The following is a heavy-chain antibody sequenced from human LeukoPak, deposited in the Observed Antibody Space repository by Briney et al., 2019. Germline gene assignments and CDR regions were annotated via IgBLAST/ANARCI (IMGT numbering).Heavy chain of an antibody. Sequence: SETLCLTCAVYGGSFSGYYWSWIRQPPGKGLEWIGEINHSGSTNYNPSLKSRVTISVDTSKNQFSLKLSSVTAADTAVYYCASRGCYYDSSGSTGGFDPWGQGTLVTVSS. J-gene: IGHJ5*02. CDR3: ASRGCYYDSSGSTGGFDP. V-gene: IGHV4-34*01. CDR2: INHSGST. D-gene: IGHD3-22*01. CDR1: GGSFSGYY.